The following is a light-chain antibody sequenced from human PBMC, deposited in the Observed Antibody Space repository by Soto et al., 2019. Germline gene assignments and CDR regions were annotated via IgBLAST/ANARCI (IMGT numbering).Light chain of an antibody. CDR2: GAS. V-gene: IGKV3-20*01. CDR3: QQYGSSPWT. CDR1: QSVSSSY. J-gene: IGKJ1*01. Sequence: EMVLTQSPGTLSLSPGERATLSCRASQSVSSSYLAWYQQKPGQAPRLLIYGASSRATGITDRFSGSGSGTDFTLTISKLEPEDFAVYYCQQYGSSPWTFGQGTKVEI.